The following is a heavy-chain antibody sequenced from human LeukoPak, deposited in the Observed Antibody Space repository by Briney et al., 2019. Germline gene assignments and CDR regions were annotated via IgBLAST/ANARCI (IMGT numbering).Heavy chain of an antibody. D-gene: IGHD6-19*01. CDR3: ARGDYQEQWLDAFDI. Sequence: GRSLRLSCAASGLTFSSYGMHWVRQAPGKGLEWVAVIWYDGSNKYYADSVKGRFTISRDNSKNTLYLQMNSLRAEDTAVYYCARGDYQEQWLDAFDIWGQGTMVTVSS. CDR2: IWYDGSNK. J-gene: IGHJ3*02. V-gene: IGHV3-33*01. CDR1: GLTFSSYG.